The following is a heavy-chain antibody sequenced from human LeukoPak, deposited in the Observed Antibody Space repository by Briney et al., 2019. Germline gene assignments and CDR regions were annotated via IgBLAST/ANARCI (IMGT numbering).Heavy chain of an antibody. CDR2: IIPILGIA. Sequence: SVKVSCKASGGTFSSYAISWVRQAPGQGLEWMGRIIPILGIANYAQKFQGRVTITADKSTSTAYMELSSLRSEDTAVYYCARDFFDVYYYYYGMDVWGQGTTVTVSS. J-gene: IGHJ6*02. CDR1: GGTFSSYA. V-gene: IGHV1-69*04. CDR3: ARDFFDVYYYYYGMDV. D-gene: IGHD3/OR15-3a*01.